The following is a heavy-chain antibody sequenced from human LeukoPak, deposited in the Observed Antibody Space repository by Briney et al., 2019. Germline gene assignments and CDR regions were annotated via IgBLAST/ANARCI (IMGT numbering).Heavy chain of an antibody. CDR2: ISSSGSTI. Sequence: PGGSLRLSCAASGFTFSDYYMSWIRQAPGKGLEWVSYISSSGSTIYYADSVKGRFTISRDNAKNSLYLQINSLRAEDTAVYYCARDAMTYCGGDCRYSVNMDVWGKGTTVTVSS. V-gene: IGHV3-11*04. J-gene: IGHJ6*03. CDR1: GFTFSDYY. CDR3: ARDAMTYCGGDCRYSVNMDV. D-gene: IGHD2-21*01.